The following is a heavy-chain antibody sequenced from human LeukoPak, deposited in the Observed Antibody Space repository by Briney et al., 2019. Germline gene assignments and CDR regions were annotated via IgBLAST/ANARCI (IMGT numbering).Heavy chain of an antibody. CDR3: AKAGAGVLWFGEWTKKGDYYYMDV. CDR2: IYSGGST. D-gene: IGHD3-10*01. V-gene: IGHV3-53*01. Sequence: PGGSLRLSCAASGFTVSSNYMSWVRQAPGKGLEWVSVIYSGGSTYYADSVKGRFTISRDNSKNTLYLQMNSLRAEDTAVYYCAKAGAGVLWFGEWTKKGDYYYMDVWGKGTTVTISS. CDR1: GFTVSSNY. J-gene: IGHJ6*03.